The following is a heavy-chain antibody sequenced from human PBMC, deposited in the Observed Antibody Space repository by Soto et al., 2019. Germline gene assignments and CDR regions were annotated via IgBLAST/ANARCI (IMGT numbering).Heavy chain of an antibody. D-gene: IGHD3-16*01. CDR2: ISGSGGST. V-gene: IGHV3-23*01. Sequence: EVQLLESGGGLVQPGGSLRLSCAASGFTFSSYAMSWVRQAPGKGLEWVSAISGSGGSTYYADSVKGRFTISRDNSKNTLYLQMNSLRAEDTAVYYCAKDRYDYVWGSYHFDYWGQGNLVTVSS. CDR1: GFTFSSYA. CDR3: AKDRYDYVWGSYHFDY. J-gene: IGHJ4*02.